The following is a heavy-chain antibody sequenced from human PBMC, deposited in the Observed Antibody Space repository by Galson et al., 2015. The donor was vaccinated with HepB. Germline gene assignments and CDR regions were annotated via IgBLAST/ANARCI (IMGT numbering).Heavy chain of an antibody. V-gene: IGHV1-69*01. CDR1: GGTFSSYA. Sequence: SCKASGGTFSSYAISWVRQAPGQGLEWMGGIIPIFGTANYAQKFQGRVTITADESTSTAYMELSSLRSEDTAVYYCAAQPNIVVVPAATPFDYYYNMDVWGKGTTVTVSS. D-gene: IGHD2-2*01. CDR3: AAQPNIVVVPAATPFDYYYNMDV. CDR2: IIPIFGTA. J-gene: IGHJ6*03.